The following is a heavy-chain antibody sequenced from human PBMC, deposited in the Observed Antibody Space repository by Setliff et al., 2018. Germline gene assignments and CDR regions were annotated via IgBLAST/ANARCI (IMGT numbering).Heavy chain of an antibody. D-gene: IGHD3-10*01. CDR1: GGSISSGNYY. CDR3: ARHKSNGSGSYPSLYMDV. Sequence: SETLSLTCRVSGGSISSGNYYWGLIRQPPGKGLEWVATIYYSGSTYSNPSLRSRLIISVDAPDNQFSVKLSSVTAADTAVYYCARHKSNGSGSYPSLYMDVWGKGIMVTV. V-gene: IGHV4-39*01. J-gene: IGHJ6*03. CDR2: IYYSGST.